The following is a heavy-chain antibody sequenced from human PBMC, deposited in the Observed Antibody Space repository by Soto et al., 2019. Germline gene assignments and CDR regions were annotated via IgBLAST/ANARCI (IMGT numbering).Heavy chain of an antibody. CDR3: ARWSYLDY. Sequence: VGSLRLSCAASGFSFGSYALSWVRQAPGKGLEWVSTISGSDGKTFYADSVKGRFSISRDTSQNTLYLQMDSLRADDTAIYYCARWSYLDYWGQGTRVTVSS. J-gene: IGHJ4*02. V-gene: IGHV3-23*01. CDR1: GFSFGSYA. D-gene: IGHD3-3*01. CDR2: ISGSDGKT.